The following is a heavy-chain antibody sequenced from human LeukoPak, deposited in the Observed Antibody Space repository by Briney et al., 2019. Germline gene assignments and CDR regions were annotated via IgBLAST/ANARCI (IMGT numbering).Heavy chain of an antibody. Sequence: GGSLRLSCAASRFTFSSYSMNWVRQAPGKGLEWVSSISSSSSYIYYADSVKGRFTISRDNAKNSLYLQMNSLRAEDTAVYYCARDQWELRDAFDIWGQGTMVTVSS. J-gene: IGHJ3*02. CDR2: ISSSSSYI. D-gene: IGHD1-26*01. V-gene: IGHV3-21*01. CDR3: ARDQWELRDAFDI. CDR1: RFTFSSYS.